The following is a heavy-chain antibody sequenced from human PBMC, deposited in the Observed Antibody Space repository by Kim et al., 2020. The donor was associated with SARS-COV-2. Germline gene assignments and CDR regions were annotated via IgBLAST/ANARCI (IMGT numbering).Heavy chain of an antibody. CDR3: ARGFPSHYYDSSGYYRWDPRYYFDY. Sequence: SETLSLTCAVYGGSFSGYYWSWIRQPPGKGLEWIGEINHSGSTNYNPSLKSRVTISVDTSKNQFSLKLSSVTAADTAVYYCARGFPSHYYDSSGYYRWDPRYYFDYWGQGTLVTVSS. CDR1: GGSFSGYY. CDR2: INHSGST. D-gene: IGHD3-22*01. J-gene: IGHJ4*02. V-gene: IGHV4-34*01.